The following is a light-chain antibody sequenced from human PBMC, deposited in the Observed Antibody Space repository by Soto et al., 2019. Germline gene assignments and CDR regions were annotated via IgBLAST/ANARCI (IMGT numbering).Light chain of an antibody. J-gene: IGKJ2*01. V-gene: IGKV3-20*01. Sequence: EIVLTQSPGTLSLSPGERATLSCRASQSVSSSYLAWYQQKPGQAPRLLIYGASSRATSIPDRFSGSGSGTDFTLTISRLEPEDFAVYYCQQYGSSPVTFGQGTKLEIK. CDR2: GAS. CDR1: QSVSSSY. CDR3: QQYGSSPVT.